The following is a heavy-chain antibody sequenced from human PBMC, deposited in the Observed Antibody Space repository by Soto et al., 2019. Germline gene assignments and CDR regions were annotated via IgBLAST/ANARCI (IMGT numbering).Heavy chain of an antibody. CDR2: INHSGST. CDR3: ARGLQYYGSGSYGY. Sequence: QVQLQQWGAGLLKPSETLSLTCAVYGGSFSGYYWSWIRQPPGKGLEWIGEINHSGSTNYNPSLKRRVTISVDTSKNQFSLKLSSVTAADTAVYYCARGLQYYGSGSYGYWGQGTLVTVSS. D-gene: IGHD3-10*01. CDR1: GGSFSGYY. V-gene: IGHV4-34*01. J-gene: IGHJ4*02.